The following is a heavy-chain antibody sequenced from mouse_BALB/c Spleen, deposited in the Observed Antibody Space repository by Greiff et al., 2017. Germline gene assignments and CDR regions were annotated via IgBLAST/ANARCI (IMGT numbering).Heavy chain of an antibody. CDR1: GYSITSGYY. CDR3: ARGLWDYAMDY. D-gene: IGHD6-5*01. CDR2: ISYDGSN. J-gene: IGHJ4*01. V-gene: IGHV3-6*02. Sequence: EVKLMESGPGLVKPSQSLSLTCSVTGYSITSGYYWNWIRQFPGNKLEWMGYISYDGSNNYNPSLKNRISITRDTSKNQFFLKLNSVTTEDTATYYCARGLWDYAMDYWGQGTSVTVSS.